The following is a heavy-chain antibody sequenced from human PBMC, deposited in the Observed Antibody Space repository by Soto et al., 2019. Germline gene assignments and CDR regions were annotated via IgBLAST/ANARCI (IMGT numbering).Heavy chain of an antibody. V-gene: IGHV4-39*02. CDR3: ARRSHIVVAQT. CDR1: GASFSDADYY. J-gene: IGHJ4*02. CDR2: FYYDGRT. Sequence: SETRSLTGIGSGASFSDADYYWVWIRQPPGEGLEWFGSFYYDGRTYYNPSLKRRVTISVDTSKNHFSLMLTSVTAAHTAVYYCARRSHIVVAQTWGQGTLVTVSS. D-gene: IGHD2-21*01.